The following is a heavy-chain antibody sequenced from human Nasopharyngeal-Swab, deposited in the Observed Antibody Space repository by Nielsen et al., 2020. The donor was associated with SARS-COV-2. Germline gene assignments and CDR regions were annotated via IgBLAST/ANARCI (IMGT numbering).Heavy chain of an antibody. CDR3: ARAITAGASKGAFDI. V-gene: IGHV3-66*02. CDR1: GFTVSSNY. CDR2: IYSGGST. J-gene: IGHJ3*02. D-gene: IGHD1-14*01. Sequence: GGSLRLSCAASGFTVSSNYMSWVRQAPGKGLEWVSVIYSGGSTYYADSVKGRFTISRDNSKNTLYLQMNSLRAEDTAVYYCARAITAGASKGAFDIWGQGTMVTVSS.